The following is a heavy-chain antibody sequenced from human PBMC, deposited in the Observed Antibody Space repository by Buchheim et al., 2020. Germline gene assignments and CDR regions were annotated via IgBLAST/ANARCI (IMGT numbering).Heavy chain of an antibody. J-gene: IGHJ4*02. CDR2: IGNSGTTK. CDR1: GFNFSDHY. CDR3: ARSPYEYGSGSYSLDY. D-gene: IGHD3-10*01. Sequence: VQLVESGGGLVQPGGSLRLSCAASGFNFSDHYMDWVRQVPGKGLEWLANIGNSGTTKHYADSVRGRFTISRDNAENSLFLGMNGLRVDDTAVYYCARSPYEYGSGSYSLDYWGQGT. V-gene: IGHV3-11*01.